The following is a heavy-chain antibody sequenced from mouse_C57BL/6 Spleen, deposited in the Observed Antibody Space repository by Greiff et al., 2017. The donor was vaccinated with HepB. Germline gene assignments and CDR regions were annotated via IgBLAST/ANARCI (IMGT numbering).Heavy chain of an antibody. J-gene: IGHJ4*01. CDR2: IYPRSGNT. V-gene: IGHV1-81*01. Sequence: VQLQQSGAELARPGASVKLSCKASGYTFTSYGISWVKQRTGQGLEWIGEIYPRSGNTYYNEKFKGKATLTADKSSSTAYMELRSLTSEDCAVYFCAPITTVVANDAMDYWGQGTSVTVSS. CDR1: GYTFTSYG. CDR3: APITTVVANDAMDY. D-gene: IGHD1-1*01.